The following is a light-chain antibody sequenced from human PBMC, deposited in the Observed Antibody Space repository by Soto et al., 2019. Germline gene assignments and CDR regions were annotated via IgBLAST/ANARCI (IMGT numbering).Light chain of an antibody. CDR2: EVS. CDR1: SSDVGGYNY. J-gene: IGLJ2*01. CDR3: SSYPSSSTPVV. Sequence: QSALTQPASVSGSPGQSITISCTGTSSDVGGYNYVSWYQQHPGKAPKLMIYEVSNRPSGVSNRFSGSKSGNTASLTISGLKAEDEADYYCSSYPSSSTPVVFGGGTQLTVL. V-gene: IGLV2-14*01.